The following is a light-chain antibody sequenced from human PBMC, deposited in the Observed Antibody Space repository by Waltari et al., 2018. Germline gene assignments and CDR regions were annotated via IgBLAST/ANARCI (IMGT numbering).Light chain of an antibody. Sequence: QSALTQPASVSGSPGQSITISCTGTSSDVGTYNLVPWYQQHPGKAPKLMIYEVTERPSRISSRFSGSKSGNTASLTISGLQAEDEADYFCCSYSGSSSRFVFGAGTKVTVL. CDR3: CSYSGSSSRFV. J-gene: IGLJ1*01. CDR1: SSDVGTYNL. V-gene: IGLV2-23*02. CDR2: EVT.